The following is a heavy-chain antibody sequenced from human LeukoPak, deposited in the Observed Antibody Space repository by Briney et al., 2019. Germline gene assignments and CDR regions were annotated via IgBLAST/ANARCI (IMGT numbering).Heavy chain of an antibody. CDR2: MNPNSGNT. J-gene: IGHJ6*02. CDR3: ARVHCSSTSCYRGYYYYGMDV. Sequence: GASVKVSCKASGYTFTSYDINWVRQATGQGLEWMGWMNPNSGNTGYAQKFQGRVTITADKSTSTAYMELSSLRSEDTAVYYCARVHCSSTSCYRGYYYYGMDVWGQGTTVTVSS. D-gene: IGHD2-2*01. CDR1: GYTFTSYD. V-gene: IGHV1-8*01.